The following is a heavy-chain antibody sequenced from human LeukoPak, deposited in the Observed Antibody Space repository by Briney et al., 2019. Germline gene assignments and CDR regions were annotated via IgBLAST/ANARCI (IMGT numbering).Heavy chain of an antibody. V-gene: IGHV3-30*04. CDR1: GFTFSSYA. CDR3: ARDNLYCSSTSCYEAYYYYYYMDV. CDR2: ISYDGSNK. J-gene: IGHJ6*03. D-gene: IGHD2-2*01. Sequence: GGSLRLSCAASGFTFSSYAMHWVRQAPGKGLEWVAVISYDGSNKYYADSVKGRFTISRDNSKNTLYLQMNSLRAEDTAVYYCARDNLYCSSTSCYEAYYYYYYMDVWGKGTTVTVSS.